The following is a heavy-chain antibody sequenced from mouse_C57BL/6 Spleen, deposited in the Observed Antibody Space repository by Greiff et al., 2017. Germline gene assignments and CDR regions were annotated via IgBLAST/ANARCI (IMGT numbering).Heavy chain of an antibody. CDR2: ISSGGDYI. CDR1: GFTFSSYA. CDR3: TLGNYVFDY. V-gene: IGHV5-9-1*02. J-gene: IGHJ2*01. Sequence: EVKLLESGEGLVKPGGSLKLSCAASGFTFSSYAMSWVRQTPEKRLEWVAYISSGGDYIYYADTVKGRFTISRDNARNTLYLQMSSLKSEDTAMYYCTLGNYVFDYWGQGTTLTVSS. D-gene: IGHD2-1*01.